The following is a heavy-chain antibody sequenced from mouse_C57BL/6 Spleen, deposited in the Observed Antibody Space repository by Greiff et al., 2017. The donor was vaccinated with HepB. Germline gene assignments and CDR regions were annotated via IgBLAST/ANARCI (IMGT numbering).Heavy chain of an antibody. J-gene: IGHJ2*01. CDR3: ARRIGNWDGEYYFEY. V-gene: IGHV1-42*01. CDR2: INPSTGGT. CDR1: GYSFTGYY. Sequence: VQLQQSGPELVKPGASVKISCKASGYSFTGYYMNWVKQSPEKSLEWIGEINPSTGGTTYNQKFKAKATLTVDKSSSTAYMQLKSLTSEDSAVYYWARRIGNWDGEYYFEYWGQGTTLTVSS. D-gene: IGHD4-1*01.